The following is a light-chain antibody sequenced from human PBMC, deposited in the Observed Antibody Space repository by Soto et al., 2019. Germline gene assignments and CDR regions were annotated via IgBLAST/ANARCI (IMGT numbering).Light chain of an antibody. V-gene: IGKV2-30*01. CDR3: MQGSHWPPIT. J-gene: IGKJ5*01. Sequence: VALGESAERCVGCGGRLLYSDGNTYLNWYQQRPGQPPRRLIYRVSNRESGVPDRFSASGSGTEFTLRISRVKAEDVGLYYCMQGSHWPPITFGQGTRLEIK. CDR2: RVS. CDR1: GRLLYSDGNTY.